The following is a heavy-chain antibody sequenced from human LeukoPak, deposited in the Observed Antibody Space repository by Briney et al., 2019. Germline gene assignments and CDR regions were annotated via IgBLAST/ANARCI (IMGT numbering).Heavy chain of an antibody. Sequence: SVKVSCKASGYTFTGYYMHWVRQAPGQGLEWMGWINPILGIANYAQKFQGRVTITADKSTSTAYMELSSLRSEDTAVYYCARTAAEGAFDIWGQGTMVTVSS. J-gene: IGHJ3*02. CDR1: GYTFTGYY. CDR2: INPILGIA. V-gene: IGHV1-69*10. D-gene: IGHD6-13*01. CDR3: ARTAAEGAFDI.